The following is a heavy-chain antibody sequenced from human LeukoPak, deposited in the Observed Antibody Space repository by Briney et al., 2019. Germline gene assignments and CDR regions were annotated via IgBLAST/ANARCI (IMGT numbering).Heavy chain of an antibody. V-gene: IGHV4-39*07. CDR2: IYYSGST. D-gene: IGHD3-22*01. CDR3: ARDEGSAYPFDY. J-gene: IGHJ4*02. Sequence: TLSLTCTVSGGSISSSSYYWGWIRQPPGKGLEWIGSIYYSGSTYYNPSLKSRVTISVDTSKNQFSLNLNSVTAADTAVYFCARDEGSAYPFDYWGREPWSPSPQ. CDR1: GGSISSSSYY.